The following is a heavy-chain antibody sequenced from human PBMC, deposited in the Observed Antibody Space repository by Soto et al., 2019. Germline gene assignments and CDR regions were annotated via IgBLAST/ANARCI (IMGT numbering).Heavy chain of an antibody. CDR2: ISYDGSNK. Sequence: QVQLVKSGGGVVQPGRSLRLSCAASGFTFSSYAMHWVRQAPGKGLEWVAVISYDGSNKYYADSVKGRFTISRDNSKNTLYLQMNSLRAEDTAVYYCARVAVAGNPRSWLLYWGQGTLVTVSS. CDR1: GFTFSSYA. V-gene: IGHV3-30-3*01. CDR3: ARVAVAGNPRSWLLY. J-gene: IGHJ4*02. D-gene: IGHD6-19*01.